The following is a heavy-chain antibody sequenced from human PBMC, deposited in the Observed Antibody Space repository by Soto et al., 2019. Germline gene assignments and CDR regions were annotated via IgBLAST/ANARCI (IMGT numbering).Heavy chain of an antibody. V-gene: IGHV1-18*01. J-gene: IGHJ6*02. CDR3: ARGGYYDSSGSRNYQYYGMNF. D-gene: IGHD3-22*01. Sequence: ASVKVSCKASGYTFSGYGINWVRQAPGQGLEWLGWISPYDGNTKYAQILQGRVSMTTDTSTKTAYMEVRSLRSDDTAVYYCARGGYYDSSGSRNYQYYGMNFWGQGTTVTVSS. CDR2: ISPYDGNT. CDR1: GYTFSGYG.